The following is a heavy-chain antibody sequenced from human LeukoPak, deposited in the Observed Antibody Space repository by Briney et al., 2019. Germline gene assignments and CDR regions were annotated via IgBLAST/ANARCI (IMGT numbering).Heavy chain of an antibody. D-gene: IGHD6-19*01. Sequence: PGGSLRLSCAASGFTFSSYQMTWVRQPPARGLQGVSYITSTGTTIHYADSVKGRFTISRDNANNSLFLQMNSLRAEDTAVYYCARIYSSGRGNDAMDIWGQGTMVSVSS. CDR3: ARIYSSGRGNDAMDI. J-gene: IGHJ3*02. CDR1: GFTFSSYQ. CDR2: ITSTGTTI. V-gene: IGHV3-48*03.